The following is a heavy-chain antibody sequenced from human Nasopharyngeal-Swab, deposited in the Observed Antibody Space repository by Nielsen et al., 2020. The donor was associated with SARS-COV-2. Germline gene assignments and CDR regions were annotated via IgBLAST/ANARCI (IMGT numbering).Heavy chain of an antibody. CDR1: GYTVSSNY. J-gene: IGHJ6*02. V-gene: IGHV3-53*05. CDR3: AREKAVAGIGGYHYYGMDV. D-gene: IGHD6-19*01. Sequence: GESLKISCAASGYTVSSNYMSWVRQVPGTGLEWVSVIYSCGSKYYIDSVKGRFTVSRDNSRNTLYLQMNSLRPEDTAVYYCAREKAVAGIGGYHYYGMDVWGQGTTVTVSS. CDR2: IYSCGSK.